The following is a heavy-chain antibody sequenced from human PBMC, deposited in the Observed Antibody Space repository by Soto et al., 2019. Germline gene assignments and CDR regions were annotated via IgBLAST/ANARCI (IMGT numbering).Heavy chain of an antibody. J-gene: IGHJ4*02. Sequence: ASVKVSCKASGYTFTGYYMHWVRQAPGQGLEWMGWINPNSGGTNYAQKFQGWVTMTRDTSISTAYMELSRLRSDDTAVYYCARDCCKSQSGSYDYWGQGTLVTVSS. V-gene: IGHV1-2*04. CDR2: INPNSGGT. CDR3: ARDCCKSQSGSYDY. CDR1: GYTFTGYY. D-gene: IGHD1-26*01.